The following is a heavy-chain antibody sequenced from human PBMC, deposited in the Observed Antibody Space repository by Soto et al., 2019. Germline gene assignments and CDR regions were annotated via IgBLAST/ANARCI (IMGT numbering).Heavy chain of an antibody. CDR3: ARNFPETGIDY. CDR2: ITSGGGGT. V-gene: IGHV3-23*01. Sequence: GGSLRLSCAASGFTFSSYAMNWVRQAPGKGLEWVSDITSGGGGTFYADSVKGRFTISRDDSENTLYLHMSSLRAEDTAIYYCARNFPETGIDYWGQGILVTVSS. CDR1: GFTFSSYA. J-gene: IGHJ4*02.